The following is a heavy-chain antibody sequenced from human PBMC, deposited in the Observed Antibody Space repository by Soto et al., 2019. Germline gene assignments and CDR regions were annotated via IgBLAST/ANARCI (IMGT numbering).Heavy chain of an antibody. CDR3: ALQLERPDAFDI. CDR1: GGTFSSYA. V-gene: IGHV1-69*12. D-gene: IGHD1-1*01. CDR2: IIPIFGTA. Sequence: QVQLVQSGAEVKKPGSSVKVSCKASGGTFSSYAISWVRQAPGQGLEWMGGIIPIFGTANYAQKFQGRVXIXAXXATSTAHMELGSLRSEDTDVYYCALQLERPDAFDIWGQGTMVTASS. J-gene: IGHJ3*02.